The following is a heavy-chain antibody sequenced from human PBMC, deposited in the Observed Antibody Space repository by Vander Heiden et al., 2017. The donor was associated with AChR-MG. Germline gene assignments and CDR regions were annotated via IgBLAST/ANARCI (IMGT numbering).Heavy chain of an antibody. V-gene: IGHV3-23*01. CDR3: AKVSITMVRGQYSEEVYYFDY. J-gene: IGHJ4*02. Sequence: EVQLLESGVGLVQPGGSLRLSCAAPGFTFSSYAMSWVRQAPGKGLEWVSAMSGSGGSTYYADSVKGRFTISRDNSKNTLYLQMNSLRAEDTAVYYCAKVSITMVRGQYSEEVYYFDYWGQGTLVTVSS. D-gene: IGHD3-10*01. CDR2: MSGSGGST. CDR1: GFTFSSYA.